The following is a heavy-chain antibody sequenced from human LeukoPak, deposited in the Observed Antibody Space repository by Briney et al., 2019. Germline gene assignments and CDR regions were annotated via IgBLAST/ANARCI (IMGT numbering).Heavy chain of an antibody. CDR1: GGSISSGDYY. CDR3: ARDRKVRGPSRGYYYYGMDV. V-gene: IGHV4-30-4*01. J-gene: IGHJ6*02. Sequence: TSSETLSLTCTVSGGSISSGDYYWSWIRQPPGKGLEWIGYIYYSGSTYYNPSLKSRVTISVDTSKNQFSLRLSSVTAADTAVYYCARDRKVRGPSRGYYYYGMDVWGQGTTVTVSS. D-gene: IGHD3-10*01. CDR2: IYYSGST.